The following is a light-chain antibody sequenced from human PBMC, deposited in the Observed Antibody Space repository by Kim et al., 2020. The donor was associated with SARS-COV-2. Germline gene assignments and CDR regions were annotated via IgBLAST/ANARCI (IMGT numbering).Light chain of an antibody. CDR2: EVS. CDR1: QSLLYSDVKTW. Sequence: PPAFLSCKSRQSLLYSDVKTWLYWFLQKPGQAPQLLIYEVSKRFSGVPERFSGSGSGTDFTLKISRVEAEDVGVYYCMQSVEQWTFGQGTKVDIK. J-gene: IGKJ1*01. V-gene: IGKV2D-29*01. CDR3: MQSVEQWT.